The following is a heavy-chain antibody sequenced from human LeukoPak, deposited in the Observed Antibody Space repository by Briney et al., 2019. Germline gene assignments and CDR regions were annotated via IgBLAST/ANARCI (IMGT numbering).Heavy chain of an antibody. D-gene: IGHD1-1*01. CDR1: GFTFDSYA. CDR3: AKGRASGTLYYYGMDV. J-gene: IGHJ6*04. V-gene: IGHV3-23*01. Sequence: GGSLRLSCAASGFTFDSYAMRWVGQAPGKGLEWVASISGSGGSKYYVDSVKGRFTISRDNSKNTLYLQMNSLRAEDTAVYYCAKGRASGTLYYYGMDVWGKGTTVTVSA. CDR2: ISGSGGSK.